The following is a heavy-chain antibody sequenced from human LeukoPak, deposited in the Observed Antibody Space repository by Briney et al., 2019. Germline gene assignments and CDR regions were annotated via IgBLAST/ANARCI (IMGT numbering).Heavy chain of an antibody. J-gene: IGHJ3*02. CDR2: IYYSGST. CDR3: ARLGLRDSSGYRDAFDI. Sequence: PSETLSLTCIVSGGSISSYYWSWIRQPPGKGLEWIGYIYYSGSTNYNPSLKSRVTISVDTSKNQFSLKLSSVTAADTAVYYCARLGLRDSSGYRDAFDIWGQGTMVTVSS. D-gene: IGHD3-22*01. V-gene: IGHV4-59*08. CDR1: GGSISSYY.